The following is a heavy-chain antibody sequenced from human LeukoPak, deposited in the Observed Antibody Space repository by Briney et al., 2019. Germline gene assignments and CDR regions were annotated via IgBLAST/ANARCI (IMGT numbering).Heavy chain of an antibody. CDR1: GFTVSSNY. Sequence: GSLRLSCAATGFTVSSNYMSWVRQAPGKGLEWVSVIYSGGSTYYADSVKGRFTISRDNSKNTLYLQMNSLRDEDTAVYHCATHRSGSNYHFDYWGQGTQVTVSS. CDR3: ATHRSGSNYHFDY. J-gene: IGHJ4*02. V-gene: IGHV3-66*01. D-gene: IGHD1-26*01. CDR2: IYSGGST.